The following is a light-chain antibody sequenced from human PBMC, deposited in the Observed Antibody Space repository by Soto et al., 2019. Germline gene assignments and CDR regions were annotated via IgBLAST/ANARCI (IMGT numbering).Light chain of an antibody. Sequence: EIVLTQPPGTLSLSPGERATLSCRASQSVTSTYLAWYQQKPGQAPRLLIYGASSRAIGIPDRFSGSVSGSDFILTINRLEPEDFAVYYCQQYGSSHTFGQGTRLEI. CDR3: QQYGSSHT. CDR2: GAS. J-gene: IGKJ5*01. V-gene: IGKV3-20*01. CDR1: QSVTSTY.